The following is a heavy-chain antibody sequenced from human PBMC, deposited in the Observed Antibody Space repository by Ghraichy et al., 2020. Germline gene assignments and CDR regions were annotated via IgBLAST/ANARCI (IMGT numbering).Heavy chain of an antibody. CDR1: GFTFSTYA. CDR2: ITDSGGDT. CDR3: AKKGPVAGPGYFDY. Sequence: GSLNISCAASGFTFSTYAMSWVRQAPGKGLEWVSAITDSGGDTFYADSVKGRCTISRDNSKNALYLQMNSLRAEDTAVYYCAKKGPVAGPGYFDYWGQGTLVTVSS. V-gene: IGHV3-23*01. J-gene: IGHJ4*02. D-gene: IGHD6-19*01.